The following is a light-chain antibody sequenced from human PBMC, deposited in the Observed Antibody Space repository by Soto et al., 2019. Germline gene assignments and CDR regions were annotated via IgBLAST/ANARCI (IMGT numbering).Light chain of an antibody. J-gene: IGLJ3*02. CDR3: ISYACIHKLM. V-gene: IGLV2-8*01. CDR2: EVN. CDR1: SSDVGGYNY. Sequence: QSALTQPPSASGSLGQSVTISCTGTSSDVGGYNYVSWYQQHPGRAPKLMIYEVNKRPSGVPDRFSGSKSGNTASLTVSGLQAEDDADYFCISYACIHKLMFGGGPKLTVL.